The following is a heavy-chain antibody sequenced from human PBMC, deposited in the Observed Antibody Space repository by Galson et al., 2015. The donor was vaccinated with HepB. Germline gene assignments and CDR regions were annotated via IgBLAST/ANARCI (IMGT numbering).Heavy chain of an antibody. V-gene: IGHV3-74*01. CDR1: GFTFSSYW. J-gene: IGHJ6*02. Sequence: SLRLSCAASGFTFSSYWMHWVRQAPGKGLIWVSRIRSDGRITGYADSVKGRFTISRDNAKNTVYLQMNSLRAEDTAVYYCARAGKHRRDTRYDYGSVSYEGNYYYYYGMDVWGQGTMVTVSS. CDR3: ARAGKHRRDTRYDYGSVSYEGNYYYYYGMDV. CDR2: IRSDGRIT. D-gene: IGHD3-10*01.